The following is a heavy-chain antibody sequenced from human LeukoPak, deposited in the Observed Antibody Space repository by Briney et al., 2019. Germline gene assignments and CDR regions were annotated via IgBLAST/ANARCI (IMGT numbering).Heavy chain of an antibody. J-gene: IGHJ4*02. D-gene: IGHD3-9*01. Sequence: PSETLPLTCNVSGDYITTTNYYWAWIRQPPGKGLEWIASVFYSGTTYNPSLKSRVTISMDTSRKQISLRLSSVSATDTAIYYCARRSRLYKHETTGYHDSWGQGTRVTVSS. V-gene: IGHV4-39*01. CDR1: GDYITTTNYY. CDR3: ARRSRLYKHETTGYHDS. CDR2: VFYSGTT.